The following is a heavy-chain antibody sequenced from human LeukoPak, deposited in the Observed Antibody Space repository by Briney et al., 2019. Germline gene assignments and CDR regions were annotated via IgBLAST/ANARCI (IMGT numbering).Heavy chain of an antibody. CDR3: AKTLGLRAFDI. V-gene: IGHV3-23*01. J-gene: IGHJ3*02. Sequence: GGSLRLSCAASGFNFSNYAMSRVRQAPGRGLEWVSVTSGSGATTYYADSVKGRFTVSRDNSKNTLFLQMNSLRVDDTALYYCAKTLGLRAFDIWGQGTMVTVSS. CDR2: TSGSGATT. CDR1: GFNFSNYA. D-gene: IGHD3-16*01.